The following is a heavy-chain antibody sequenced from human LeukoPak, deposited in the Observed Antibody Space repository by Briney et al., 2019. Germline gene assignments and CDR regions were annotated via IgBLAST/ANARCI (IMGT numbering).Heavy chain of an antibody. CDR3: ARGRWLPNAFDI. D-gene: IGHD5-24*01. CDR2: IYYSGRT. Sequence: KPSETLSLTCTVSGDPINSYYWNWIRQPPGKGLEWIGYIYYSGRTDYNPSLKSRVTISVDTSKHQFSMKLKSVTAADTAVYFCARGRWLPNAFDIWGQGTMVTVFS. J-gene: IGHJ3*02. CDR1: GDPINSYY. V-gene: IGHV4-59*01.